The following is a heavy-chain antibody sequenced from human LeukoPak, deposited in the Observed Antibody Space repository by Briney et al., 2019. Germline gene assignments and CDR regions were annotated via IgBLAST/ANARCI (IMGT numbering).Heavy chain of an antibody. Sequence: GGSLRLPCVASGFTFSSYAMSWVRQAPGKGLEWVSAISGSGGSTYYADSVKGRFTISRDNSKNTLYLQMNSLRAEDTAVYYCAKDPAHCSSTSCGYWGQGTLVTVSS. CDR1: GFTFSSYA. CDR3: AKDPAHCSSTSCGY. V-gene: IGHV3-23*01. J-gene: IGHJ4*02. CDR2: ISGSGGST. D-gene: IGHD2-2*01.